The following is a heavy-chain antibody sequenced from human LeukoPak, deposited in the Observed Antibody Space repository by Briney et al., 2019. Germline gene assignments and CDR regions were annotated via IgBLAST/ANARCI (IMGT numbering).Heavy chain of an antibody. CDR2: IHYSGST. CDR1: GASISSHY. V-gene: IGHV4-59*11. J-gene: IGHJ4*02. Sequence: SETLSLTCSVSGASISSHYWSWIRQPPGKGLEWIGYIHYSGSTNCNPSLKSRVTISLDTSKNQFSLKLSSVTAADTAVYYCARDYGSGPPGYWGQGTLVTVSS. CDR3: ARDYGSGPPGY. D-gene: IGHD3-10*01.